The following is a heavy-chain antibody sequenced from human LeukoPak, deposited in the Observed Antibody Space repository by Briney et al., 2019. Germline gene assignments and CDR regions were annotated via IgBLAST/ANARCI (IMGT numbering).Heavy chain of an antibody. Sequence: GGSLRLSCAASGFTFNSYWMSWVRQAPGKGLEWVAIIKQDGSEKYYVDSLRGRFTISRDNAKNSVYLQMNSLRAEDTAVYYCARASSVVRGLIYYGMDAWGRGTTVTVSS. D-gene: IGHD3-10*01. J-gene: IGHJ6*02. CDR2: IKQDGSEK. CDR1: GFTFNSYW. V-gene: IGHV3-7*01. CDR3: ARASSVVRGLIYYGMDA.